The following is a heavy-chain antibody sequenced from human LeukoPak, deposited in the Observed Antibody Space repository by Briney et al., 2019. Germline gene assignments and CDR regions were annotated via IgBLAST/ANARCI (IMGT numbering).Heavy chain of an antibody. V-gene: IGHV4-39*02. Sequence: KPSETLSLTCAVSGGSISSSGYFWGWIRQSPGNGLEWIGSSSFGGSTYYNPSLKSRVTISGDTAKNHVSLKLISVSAADTAVYYCAREGLPGLCTSTSCYAVFDPWGQGTLVTVSS. CDR3: AREGLPGLCTSTSCYAVFDP. CDR1: GGSISSSGYF. D-gene: IGHD2-2*01. CDR2: SSFGGST. J-gene: IGHJ5*02.